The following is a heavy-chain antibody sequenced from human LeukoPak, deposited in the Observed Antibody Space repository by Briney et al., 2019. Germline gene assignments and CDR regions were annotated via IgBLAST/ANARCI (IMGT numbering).Heavy chain of an antibody. CDR2: INTYNGNT. J-gene: IGHJ3*02. D-gene: IGHD3-10*01. V-gene: IGHV1-18*01. CDR1: GYTFTRYG. Sequence: ASVKVSCKSSGYTFTRYGITWVRQAPGQGLEWMGWINTYNGNTNYAQKFQGRVTITRDTSTSTVYMELRSLRSDDTAVYYCARQSDVRTRRGDDAFDIWGQGTMVTVSS. CDR3: ARQSDVRTRRGDDAFDI.